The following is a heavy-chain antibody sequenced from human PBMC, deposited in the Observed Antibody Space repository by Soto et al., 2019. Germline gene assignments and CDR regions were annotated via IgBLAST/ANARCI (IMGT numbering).Heavy chain of an antibody. CDR1: GLMFSSYA. D-gene: IGHD3-22*01. CDR3: ATGDSTGYYNY. J-gene: IGHJ4*01. CDR2: ISNSGDPT. V-gene: IGHV3-23*01. Sequence: GGSLRLSCAASGLMFSSYAMSWVRQAPWKGLEWVSTISNSGDPTYYADSVKGRFTISRDQSKNTPFLQMNSLRADGTAVYYCATGDSTGYYNYWGHGTLVTVSS.